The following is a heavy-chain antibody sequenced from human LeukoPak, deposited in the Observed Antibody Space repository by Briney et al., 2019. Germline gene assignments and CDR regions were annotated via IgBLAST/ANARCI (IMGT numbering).Heavy chain of an antibody. V-gene: IGHV4-59*01. D-gene: IGHD6-6*01. CDR1: GGSISSYY. CDR3: ARGGSSFPNYYYYYGMDV. Sequence: SSETLSLTCTVSGGSISSYYWSWIRQPPGKGLEWIGYIYYSGSTNYTPSLKSRVTISVDTSKNQFSLKLSSVTAADTAVYYCARGGSSFPNYYYYYGMDVWGQGTTVTVSS. CDR2: IYYSGST. J-gene: IGHJ6*02.